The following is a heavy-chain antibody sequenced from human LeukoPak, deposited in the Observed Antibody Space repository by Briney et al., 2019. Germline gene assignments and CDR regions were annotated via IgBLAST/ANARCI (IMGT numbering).Heavy chain of an antibody. V-gene: IGHV3-23*01. CDR1: GFTFSSYA. CDR2: ISGSGGST. D-gene: IGHD5-18*01. J-gene: IGHJ4*02. Sequence: GGSLRLSCAASGFTFSSYAMSWVRQAPGKGLEWVSAISGSGGSTYYADSVKGRFTISRDNSKNTLYLQMNSLRAEDTAVYYCAGRGEDTAMVYQGVVDYWGQGTLVTVSS. CDR3: AGRGEDTAMVYQGVVDY.